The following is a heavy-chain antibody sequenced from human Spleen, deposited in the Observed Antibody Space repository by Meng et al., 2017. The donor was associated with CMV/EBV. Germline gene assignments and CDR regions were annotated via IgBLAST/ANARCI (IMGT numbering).Heavy chain of an antibody. V-gene: IGHV3-74*01. CDR1: GINFNTYW. CDR2: IYSDGIST. Sequence: GESLKISCAVSGINFNTYWIHWVRQVPGKGPVWLSRIYSDGISTRYADSVKGRFTISRDNTNNTVYLQVNALRAEDTAVYYCVRDATRLFSGSWSPWGQGTLVTVSS. J-gene: IGHJ5*02. D-gene: IGHD6-13*01. CDR3: VRDATRLFSGSWSP.